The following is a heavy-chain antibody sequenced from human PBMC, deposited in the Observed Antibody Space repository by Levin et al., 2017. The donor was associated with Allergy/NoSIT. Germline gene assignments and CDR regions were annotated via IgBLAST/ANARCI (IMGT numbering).Heavy chain of an antibody. D-gene: IGHD2-15*01. CDR2: IYTSGST. CDR3: ARDGARYCSGGSCTGYYYGMDV. V-gene: IGHV4-4*07. J-gene: IGHJ6*02. Sequence: SETLSLTCTVSGGSISSYYWSWIRQPAGKGLEWIGRIYTSGSTNYNPSLKSRVTMSVDTSKNQFSLKLSSVTAADTAVYYCARDGARYCSGGSCTGYYYGMDVWGQGTTVTVSS. CDR1: GGSISSYY.